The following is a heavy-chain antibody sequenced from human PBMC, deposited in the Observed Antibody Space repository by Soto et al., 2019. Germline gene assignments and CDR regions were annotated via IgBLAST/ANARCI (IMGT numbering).Heavy chain of an antibody. CDR2: FDPEDGET. Sequence: GASVKVSCKVSGHTVSDLSMHWVRLAPGGGLEWMGRFDPEDGETIYAEKFQGRVTMTEDTSTDTAYMELNSLTSEDTALYYCAVENTRRDLAVFGVVIADLDYWGQGTLVTVSS. D-gene: IGHD3-3*01. CDR1: GHTVSDLS. J-gene: IGHJ4*02. V-gene: IGHV1-24*01. CDR3: AVENTRRDLAVFGVVIADLDY.